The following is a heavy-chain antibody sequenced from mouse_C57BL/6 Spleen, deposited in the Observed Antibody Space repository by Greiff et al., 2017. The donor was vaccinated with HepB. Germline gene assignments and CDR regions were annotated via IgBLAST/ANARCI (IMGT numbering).Heavy chain of an antibody. J-gene: IGHJ2*01. CDR3: AREGLLRYYFDY. D-gene: IGHD1-1*01. V-gene: IGHV5-4*01. CDR1: GFTFSSYA. Sequence: EVQGVESGGGLVKPGGSLKLSCAASGFTFSSYAMSWVRQTPEKRLEWVATISDGGSYTYYPDNVKGRFSISRDNAKNNLYLQMSHLKSEDTAMYYCAREGLLRYYFDYWGQGTTLTVSS. CDR2: ISDGGSYT.